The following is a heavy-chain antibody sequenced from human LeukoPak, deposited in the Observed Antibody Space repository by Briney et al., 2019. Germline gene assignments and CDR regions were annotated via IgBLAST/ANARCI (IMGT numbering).Heavy chain of an antibody. CDR3: ARGRARYSSSY. J-gene: IGHJ4*02. CDR2: IYYSGST. CDR1: GGSISSSSYY. V-gene: IGHV4-39*07. Sequence: TPSETLSLTCTVSGGSISSSSYYWGWIRQPPGKGLEWIGSIYYSGSTYYNPSLKSRVTISVDTSKNQFSLKLSSVTAADTAVYYCARGRARYSSSYWGQGTLVTVSS. D-gene: IGHD6-13*01.